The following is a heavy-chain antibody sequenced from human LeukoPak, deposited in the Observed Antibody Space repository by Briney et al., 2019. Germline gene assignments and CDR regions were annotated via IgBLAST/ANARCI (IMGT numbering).Heavy chain of an antibody. Sequence: PSETLSLTCTVSGGSISSSNYYWGWIRQPPGKGLEWIGTIYYSGSTNYNPSLKSRVTISVDTSKNQFSLKLSSVTAADTAVYYCAREHLGYSGYGPSPRFDYWGQGTLVTVSS. CDR3: AREHLGYSGYGPSPRFDY. D-gene: IGHD5-12*01. CDR1: GGSISSSNYY. V-gene: IGHV4-39*07. CDR2: IYYSGST. J-gene: IGHJ4*02.